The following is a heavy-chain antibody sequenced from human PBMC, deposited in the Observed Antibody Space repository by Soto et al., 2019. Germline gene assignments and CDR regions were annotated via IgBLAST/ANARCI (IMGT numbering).Heavy chain of an antibody. D-gene: IGHD3-16*01. CDR2: INPNVGGT. Sequence: QVQLVQSGAEVKKPGASVYVSCKASGYTFSDYYVHWVRQAPGQGLEWIGWINPNVGGTNYARKFQGMVTMTRDTSISTVYMKLTRLSPDDTAIYYCARGGREVPRIPYDTWGQGTRVTVAS. CDR3: ARGGREVPRIPYDT. CDR1: GYTFSDYY. J-gene: IGHJ5*02. V-gene: IGHV1-2*02.